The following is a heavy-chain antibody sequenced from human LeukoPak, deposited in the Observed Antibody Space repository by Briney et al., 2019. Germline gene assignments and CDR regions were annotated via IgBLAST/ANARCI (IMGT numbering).Heavy chain of an antibody. CDR2: IYTSGST. V-gene: IGHV4-61*09. CDR3: ARLTYYYDSSGYQYFDY. D-gene: IGHD3-22*01. J-gene: IGHJ4*02. Sequence: SETLSLTCTVSGGSISSGSYYWSWIRQPAGKGLEWIGHIYTSGSTNYNPSLKSRVTISVDTSKNQFSLKLSSVTAADTAVYYCARLTYYYDSSGYQYFDYWGQGTLVTVSS. CDR1: GGSISSGSYY.